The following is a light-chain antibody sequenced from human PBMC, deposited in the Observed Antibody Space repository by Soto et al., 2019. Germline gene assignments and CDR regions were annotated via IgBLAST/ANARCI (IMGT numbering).Light chain of an antibody. CDR1: QGIAPY. J-gene: IGKJ4*02. V-gene: IGKV1-27*01. Sequence: DVQMTQSPSSLSAFVGDRVTITCRASQGIAPYLAWFQQKPGKVPKLLIYATSTLQSGVPSRFSGSGSGTDFTLTSNIQHHEDAGTYYRQKYNSAPLTFGGGTKVEIK. CDR2: ATS. CDR3: QKYNSAPLT.